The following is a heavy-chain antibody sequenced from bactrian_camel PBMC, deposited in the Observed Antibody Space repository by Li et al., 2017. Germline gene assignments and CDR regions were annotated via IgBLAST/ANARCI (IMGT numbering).Heavy chain of an antibody. Sequence: HVQLVESGGGSVQAGGSLRLSCAASEYISPYYMAWFRQRPGQEREAVAAIDNTGSATYTHSVAGRFTISKDDAKAPLKLQMNNLEPEDTAVYYCAARPYSWSGCGLKEYEFDYWGQGTQVTVS. CDR2: IDNTGSAT. CDR1: EYISPYY. J-gene: IGHJ4*01. D-gene: IGHD1*01. V-gene: IGHV3S5*01. CDR3: AARPYSWSGCGLKEYEFDY.